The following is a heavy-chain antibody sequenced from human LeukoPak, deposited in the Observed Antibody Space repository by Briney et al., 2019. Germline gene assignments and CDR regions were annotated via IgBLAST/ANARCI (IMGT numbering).Heavy chain of an antibody. V-gene: IGHV4-38-2*01. CDR3: ARQGSFYDSSGYYLDY. Sequence: PSETLSLTCAVSGYSISSSYYWGGIRQPPGKGLEWIGSIYHSGSTYYNPSLKSRVTISVDTSKNQFSLKLSSVTAADTAVYYCARQGSFYDSSGYYLDYWGQGTLVTVSS. CDR2: IYHSGST. J-gene: IGHJ4*02. CDR1: GYSISSSYY. D-gene: IGHD3-22*01.